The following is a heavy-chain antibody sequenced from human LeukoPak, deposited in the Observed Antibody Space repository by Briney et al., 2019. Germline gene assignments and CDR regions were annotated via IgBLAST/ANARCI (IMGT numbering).Heavy chain of an antibody. CDR1: GYTFTSYG. J-gene: IGHJ6*02. Sequence: ASVKVSCKASGYTFTSYGISWVGPAPGQGLEWMGWISAYNGNTNYAQKLQGRVTMTTDTSTSTAYTELRSLRSDDTAVYHCAIDRIAAWFYSDVWGQGTTVTVSS. CDR3: AIDRIAAWFYSDV. V-gene: IGHV1-18*01. D-gene: IGHD6-25*01. CDR2: ISAYNGNT.